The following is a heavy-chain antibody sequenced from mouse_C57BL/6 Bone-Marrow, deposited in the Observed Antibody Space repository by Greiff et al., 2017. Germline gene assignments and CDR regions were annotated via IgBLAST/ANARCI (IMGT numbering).Heavy chain of an antibody. V-gene: IGHV5-12*01. J-gene: IGHJ1*03. Sequence: EVQLVESGGGLVQPGGSLKLSCAASGFTFSDYYMYWVRQTPEKRLEWVAYISNGGGSTYYPDTVKGRFTISRDNAKNTLYLQMSRLKSEDTAMYYCARRWLKGYWYFDVWGTGTTVTVSS. CDR2: ISNGGGST. D-gene: IGHD2-3*01. CDR1: GFTFSDYY. CDR3: ARRWLKGYWYFDV.